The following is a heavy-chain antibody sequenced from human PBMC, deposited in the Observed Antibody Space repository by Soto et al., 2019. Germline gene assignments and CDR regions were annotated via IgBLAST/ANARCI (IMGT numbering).Heavy chain of an antibody. D-gene: IGHD2-21*02. CDR1: ADIFNNYY. CDR2: MTPSDGST. CDR3: AKPCAGDCSNGFDI. J-gene: IGHJ3*02. Sequence: ASVKVSCKTSADIFNNYYMHWVRQAPGQGLEWMGVMTPSDGSTNYAQSFQGRVTMTRDTSTRTVYVELSSLRSEDTAVYYRAKPCAGDCSNGFDIWGQGTKVTVSS. V-gene: IGHV1-46*02.